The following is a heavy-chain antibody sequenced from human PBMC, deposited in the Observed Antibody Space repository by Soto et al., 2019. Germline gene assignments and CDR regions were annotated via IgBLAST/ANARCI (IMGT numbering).Heavy chain of an antibody. CDR1: GGTFSSYA. CDR2: IIPIFGTA. J-gene: IGHJ4*02. V-gene: IGHV1-69*13. D-gene: IGHD4-4*01. Sequence: ASVKVSCKASGGTFSSYAISWVRQAPGQGLEWMGGIIPIFGTANYAQKFQGRVTITADESTSTAYMELSSLRSEDTAVYYCASNRNDYSNYLGYWGQGTLVTVS. CDR3: ASNRNDYSNYLGY.